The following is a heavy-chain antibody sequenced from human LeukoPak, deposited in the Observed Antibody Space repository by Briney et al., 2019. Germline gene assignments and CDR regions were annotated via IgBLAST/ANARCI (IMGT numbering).Heavy chain of an antibody. J-gene: IGHJ1*01. CDR2: LHYSGST. Sequence: SETLSLTCAVSGDSLNNYYWTWIRQPPGKGLEWIGYLHYSGSTNYNPSFKNRVTISVDTSKTQFSLNLSSVTAADTAVYYCASGRYYDGSGYYRRGGEYFQHWGQGTLVTVSS. D-gene: IGHD3-22*01. CDR1: GDSLNNYY. CDR3: ASGRYYDGSGYYRRGGEYFQH. V-gene: IGHV4-59*01.